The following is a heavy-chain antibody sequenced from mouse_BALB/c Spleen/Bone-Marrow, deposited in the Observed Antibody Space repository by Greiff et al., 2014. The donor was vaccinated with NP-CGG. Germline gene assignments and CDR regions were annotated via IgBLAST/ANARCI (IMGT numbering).Heavy chain of an antibody. V-gene: IGHV1-26*01. CDR2: ISPNNGAT. CDR1: GCTFTDYY. J-gene: IGHJ4*01. Sequence: EVQLQQSGPELVKPGASVKMSCKASGCTFTDYYMKWVKQSHGKSLEWIGEISPNNGATFYNQKFKGKATLTLDKSSNTAYMQLNSLTSEDSAVYFCARSRAMDYWGQGTSVTVSS. CDR3: ARSRAMDY.